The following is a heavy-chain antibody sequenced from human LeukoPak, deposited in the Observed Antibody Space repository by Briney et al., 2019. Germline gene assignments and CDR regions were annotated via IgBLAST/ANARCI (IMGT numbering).Heavy chain of an antibody. CDR1: GFTFSSYG. J-gene: IGHJ4*02. CDR2: ISYGGSNK. CDR3: AKGATRAVAGILDY. D-gene: IGHD6-19*01. V-gene: IGHV3-30*18. Sequence: PGGSLRLSCAASGFTFSSYGMHWVRQAPGKGLEWVAVISYGGSNKYYADSVKGRFTISRDNSKNTLYLQMNSLRAEDTAVYYCAKGATRAVAGILDYWGQGTLVTVSS.